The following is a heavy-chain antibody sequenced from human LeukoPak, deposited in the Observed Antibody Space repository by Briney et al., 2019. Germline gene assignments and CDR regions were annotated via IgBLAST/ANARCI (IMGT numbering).Heavy chain of an antibody. V-gene: IGHV3-74*01. CDR3: VRESGYTYGL. J-gene: IGHJ4*02. CDR2: IKSDGTTT. CDR1: GFTFSGYW. D-gene: IGHD5-24*01. Sequence: GGSLRLSCTASGFTFSGYWMHWVRQVPGKGLVWVSYIKSDGTTTNYADSVKGRFTISRDNAKNTLYLQMNSLGVEDTAVYYCVRESGYTYGLWGQGSLVTVSS.